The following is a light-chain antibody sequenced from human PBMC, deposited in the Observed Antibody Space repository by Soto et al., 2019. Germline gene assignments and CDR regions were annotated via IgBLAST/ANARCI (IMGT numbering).Light chain of an antibody. CDR1: QSLVNSDGNTY. CDR3: MQGSHWPRT. Sequence: EVVMTQSPLSLPVTLGQPASISCRSSQSLVNSDGNTYLNWFQQRPGQSPRRLIYKVSNRDSGVPDRFSGSGSGTDFTLSISRVEAEDVGVYYCMQGSHWPRTFGQGTRVEIK. J-gene: IGKJ1*01. V-gene: IGKV2-30*01. CDR2: KVS.